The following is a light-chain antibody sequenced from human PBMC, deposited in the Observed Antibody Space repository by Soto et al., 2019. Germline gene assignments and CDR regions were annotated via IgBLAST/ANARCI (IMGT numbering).Light chain of an antibody. J-gene: IGLJ1*01. Sequence: QSVLTQPPSVSGSPGLSVTISCTGTSSDVGSYNRVSWYQQPPGTAPKLMIYEVNNRPSGVPDRFSGSKSGNTASLTISGLQAEDEADYYCSSYTSTSTYVFGAGTKVTVL. V-gene: IGLV2-18*02. CDR3: SSYTSTSTYV. CDR2: EVN. CDR1: SSDVGSYNR.